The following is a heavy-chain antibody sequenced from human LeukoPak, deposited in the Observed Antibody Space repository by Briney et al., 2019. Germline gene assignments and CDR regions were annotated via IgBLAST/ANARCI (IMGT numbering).Heavy chain of an antibody. D-gene: IGHD2-21*02. CDR1: GFTFTAYH. Sequence: ASVKVSCKASGFTFTAYHMHWVRQAPGQGLEWMGWINPNSGGTNYAQKFQGRVTMTRDTSISTAYMELSRLRSDDTAVYYCARGWRLAYCGGDCYSTDYWGQGTLVTVSS. CDR3: ARGWRLAYCGGDCYSTDY. V-gene: IGHV1-2*02. CDR2: INPNSGGT. J-gene: IGHJ4*02.